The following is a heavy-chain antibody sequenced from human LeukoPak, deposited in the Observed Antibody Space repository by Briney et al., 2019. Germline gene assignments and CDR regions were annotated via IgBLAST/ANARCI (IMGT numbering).Heavy chain of an antibody. Sequence: GGSLRLSCAASGFTFSTYGMNWVRQAPGKGLEWVSYISPTMSTIYYADSVKGRFTISRDNGKKLLYLQMDSLRAEDTAVYYCARPYCGGDCYSTYYVDYWGQGTLVTVSS. V-gene: IGHV3-48*01. CDR3: ARPYCGGDCYSTYYVDY. D-gene: IGHD2-21*02. J-gene: IGHJ4*02. CDR1: GFTFSTYG. CDR2: ISPTMSTI.